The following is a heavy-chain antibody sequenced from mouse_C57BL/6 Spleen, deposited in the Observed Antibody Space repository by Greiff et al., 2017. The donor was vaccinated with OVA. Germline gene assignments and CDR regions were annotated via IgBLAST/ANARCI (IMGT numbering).Heavy chain of an antibody. V-gene: IGHV5-12*01. J-gene: IGHJ1*03. D-gene: IGHD1-1*01. CDR2: ISNGGGST. CDR3: AMDYYGSSYDWYFDV. CDR1: GFTFSDYY. Sequence: EVMLVESGGGLVQPGGSLKLSCAASGFTFSDYYMYWVRQTPEKRLEWVAYISNGGGSTYYPDTVKGRFTISRDNAKNTLYLQMSRLKSEDTAMYYCAMDYYGSSYDWYFDVWGTGTTVTVSS.